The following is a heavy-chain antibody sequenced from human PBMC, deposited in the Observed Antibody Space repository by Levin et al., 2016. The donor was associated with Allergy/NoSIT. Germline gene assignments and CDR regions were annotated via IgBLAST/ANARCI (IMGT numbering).Heavy chain of an antibody. V-gene: IGHV1-2*02. CDR2: INPNSGGT. Sequence: WVRQAPGQGLEWMGWINPNSGGTNYAQKFQGRVTMTRDTSISTAYMELSRLRSDDTAVYYCARVKPSLASFDPWGQGTLVTVSS. J-gene: IGHJ5*02. CDR3: ARVKPSLASFDP. D-gene: IGHD1-14*01.